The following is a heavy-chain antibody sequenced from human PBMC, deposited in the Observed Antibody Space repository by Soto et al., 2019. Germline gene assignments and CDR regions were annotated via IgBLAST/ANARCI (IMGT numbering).Heavy chain of an antibody. CDR1: GFTFGAYS. CDR2: FRTSGDGGTT. V-gene: IGHV3-23*01. J-gene: IGHJ4*02. CDR3: AKKVNSGPGSQYFDY. Sequence: GGSLRLSCAASGFTFGAYSMSWVRQAPGKGLEWVSGFRTSGDGGTTYHADSVKGRFTISRDNSKNTLFLQMNSLRAEDTAIYYCAKKVNSGPGSQYFDYWGQGTLVTVSS. D-gene: IGHD3-10*01.